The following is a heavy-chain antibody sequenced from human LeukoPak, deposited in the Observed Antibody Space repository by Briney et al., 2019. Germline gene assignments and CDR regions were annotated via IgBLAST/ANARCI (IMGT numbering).Heavy chain of an antibody. V-gene: IGHV1-58*02. CDR2: IVVGSGNT. CDR1: GFTFTSSA. Sequence: SVKVSCKASGFTFTSSAMQWVRQARAQRLEWIGWIVVGSGNTNYAQTFQERVTITRDMSTSTAYMELSSLRSEDTAVYYCAAGANYYYDSSGYPPVNWGQGTLVTVSS. D-gene: IGHD3-22*01. CDR3: AAGANYYYDSSGYPPVN. J-gene: IGHJ4*02.